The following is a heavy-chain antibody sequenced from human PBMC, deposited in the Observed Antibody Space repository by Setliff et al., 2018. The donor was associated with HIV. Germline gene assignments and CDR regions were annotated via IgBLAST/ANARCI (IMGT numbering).Heavy chain of an antibody. CDR3: TTDSWQ. Sequence: PGGSLRLSCAASGFTFSSYWIHWVRQAPGKGLVWVGRIKSKVHGETTDYAAPVKGRFSVSRDDSKNTVYLQMNSLKTEDTAVYFCTTDSWQWGQGTLVTVSS. D-gene: IGHD5-12*01. V-gene: IGHV3-15*01. CDR1: GFTFSSYW. J-gene: IGHJ4*02. CDR2: IKSKVHGETT.